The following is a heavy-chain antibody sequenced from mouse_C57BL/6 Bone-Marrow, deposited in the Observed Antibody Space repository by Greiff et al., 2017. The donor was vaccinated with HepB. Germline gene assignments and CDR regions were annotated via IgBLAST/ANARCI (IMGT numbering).Heavy chain of an antibody. J-gene: IGHJ2*01. CDR1: GYTFTSYG. Sequence: VQVVESGAELARPGASVKLSCKASGYTFTSYGISWVKQRTGQGLEWIGEIYPRSGNTYYNEKFKGKATLTADKSSSTAYMELRSLTSEDSAVYFCARRDYYGSSYGYWGQGTTLTVSS. CDR3: ARRDYYGSSYGY. CDR2: IYPRSGNT. D-gene: IGHD1-1*01. V-gene: IGHV1-81*01.